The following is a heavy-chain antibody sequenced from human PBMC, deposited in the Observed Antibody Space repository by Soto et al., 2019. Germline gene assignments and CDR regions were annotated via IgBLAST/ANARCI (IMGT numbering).Heavy chain of an antibody. D-gene: IGHD6-13*01. V-gene: IGHV1-8*01. CDR1: GYTFTSYD. Sequence: ASVKVSCKASGYTFTSYDINWVRQATGQGLERMGWMNPNSGNTGYAQKFQGRVTMTRNTSISTAYMELSSLRSEDTAVYYCARGPSAGYSSSWYGDDAFDIWGQGTMVTVSS. J-gene: IGHJ3*02. CDR3: ARGPSAGYSSSWYGDDAFDI. CDR2: MNPNSGNT.